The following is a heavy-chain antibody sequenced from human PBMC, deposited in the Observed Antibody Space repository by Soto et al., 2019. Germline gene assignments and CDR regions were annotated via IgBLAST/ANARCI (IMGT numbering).Heavy chain of an antibody. D-gene: IGHD4-17*01. CDR3: AADNNNGNYRYYYGRDV. Sequence: SVKVSCKASGFTFTSSAVQWVRQARGQRLEWIGWIVVGSGNTNYAQKFQERVTITRDMSTSTAYMELSSLRSEDTAVYYCAADNNNGNYRYYYGRDVWGQGTTVTVSS. J-gene: IGHJ6*02. CDR1: GFTFTSSA. CDR2: IVVGSGNT. V-gene: IGHV1-58*01.